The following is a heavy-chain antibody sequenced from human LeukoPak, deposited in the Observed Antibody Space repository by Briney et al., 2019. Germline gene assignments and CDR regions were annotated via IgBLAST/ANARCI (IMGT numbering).Heavy chain of an antibody. CDR2: IYYSGST. J-gene: IGHJ3*02. Sequence: PSETLSLTCTVSGGSISSSSYYWGWIRQPPGKGLEWIGSIYYSGSTYYNPSLKSRVTISVDTSKNQFSLKLSSVTAADTAVYYCARDQAYRARAFDIWGQGTMVTVSS. V-gene: IGHV4-39*07. D-gene: IGHD1-26*01. CDR3: ARDQAYRARAFDI. CDR1: GGSISSSSYY.